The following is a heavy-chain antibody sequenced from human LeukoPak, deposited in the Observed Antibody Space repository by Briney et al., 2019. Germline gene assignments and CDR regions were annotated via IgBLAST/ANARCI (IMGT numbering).Heavy chain of an antibody. V-gene: IGHV1-2*02. J-gene: IGHJ5*02. D-gene: IGHD2-15*01. CDR2: INPNSGGT. Sequence: ASVKVSCKASGYTFTGYYMHWVRQAPGQGLEWMGWINPNSGGTNYAQKFQGRVTMTRDTSISTAYMELSRLRSDDTAVYYCARDLGNCSGGSCYSDWFDPWGQGTLVTVSS. CDR3: ARDLGNCSGGSCYSDWFDP. CDR1: GYTFTGYY.